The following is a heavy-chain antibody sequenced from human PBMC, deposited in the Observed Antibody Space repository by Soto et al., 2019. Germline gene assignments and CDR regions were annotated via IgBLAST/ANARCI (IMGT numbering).Heavy chain of an antibody. D-gene: IGHD5-12*01. CDR2: ITGSGGST. J-gene: IGHJ4*02. CDR1: GFTFSSYA. CDR3: AKDRNKWLRFDLAY. V-gene: IGHV3-23*01. Sequence: EVQLLESGGGLVQPGGSLRLSCAASGFTFSSYAMSWVRQAPGKGLEWVSAITGSGGSTYYADSVKGRFTISRDNSKNPLYLQMNSLRAEDTAVYYCAKDRNKWLRFDLAYWGQGTLVTVSS.